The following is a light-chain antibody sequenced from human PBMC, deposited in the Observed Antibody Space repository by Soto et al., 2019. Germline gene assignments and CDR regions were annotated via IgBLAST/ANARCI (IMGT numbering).Light chain of an antibody. J-gene: IGLJ3*02. CDR3: TSFTTTSIGV. CDR2: EVS. CDR1: SSDIGVYNY. Sequence: QSALTQPASVSGSPGQSITISCTGTSSDIGVYNYVSWYQQHPGKAPKLMICEVSNRPSGVSSRFSGSKSGNTASLTISGLRAEDEADYYCTSFTTTSIGVFGGGTKLTVL. V-gene: IGLV2-14*01.